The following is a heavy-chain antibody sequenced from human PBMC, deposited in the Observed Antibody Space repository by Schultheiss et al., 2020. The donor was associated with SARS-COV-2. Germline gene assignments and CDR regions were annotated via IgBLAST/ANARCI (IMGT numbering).Heavy chain of an antibody. CDR1: GGSFSGYY. D-gene: IGHD6-13*01. CDR2: INHSGST. V-gene: IGHV4-34*01. Sequence: SETLSLTCAVYGGSFSGYYWSWIRQPPGKGLEWIGEINHSGSTNYNPSLKSRVTISVDTSKNQFSLKLSSVTAADTAVYYCARDAAAGTWNDYWGQGTLVTVSS. J-gene: IGHJ4*02. CDR3: ARDAAAGTWNDY.